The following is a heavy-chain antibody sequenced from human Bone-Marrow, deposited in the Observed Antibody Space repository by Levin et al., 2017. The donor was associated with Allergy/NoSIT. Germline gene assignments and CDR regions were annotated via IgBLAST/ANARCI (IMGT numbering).Heavy chain of an antibody. D-gene: IGHD3-3*01. CDR1: GYPLSEFS. V-gene: IGHV1-24*01. Sequence: ASVKVSCKVSGYPLSEFSMHWVRQAPGKGLEWMGGFDPEDGETIYAQNFQGRVTMTVDRSTATAYMELRNLRYEDTAVYYCATDGADYWSGWFDPWGQGTLVTVSS. CDR3: ATDGADYWSGWFDP. J-gene: IGHJ5*02. CDR2: FDPEDGET.